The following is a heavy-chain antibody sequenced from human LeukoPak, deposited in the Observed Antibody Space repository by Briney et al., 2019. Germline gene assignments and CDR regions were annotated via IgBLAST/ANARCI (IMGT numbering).Heavy chain of an antibody. CDR1: GFTFSSYA. Sequence: GGSLRLSCAASGFTFSSYAMHWVRQAPGKGLEWVAVISYDGGNKYYADSVKGRFTISRDNSKNTLYLQMNSLRAEDTAVYYCARDGEQLSYYYYYMDVWGKGTTVTVSS. J-gene: IGHJ6*03. V-gene: IGHV3-30*01. D-gene: IGHD6-13*01. CDR2: ISYDGGNK. CDR3: ARDGEQLSYYYYYMDV.